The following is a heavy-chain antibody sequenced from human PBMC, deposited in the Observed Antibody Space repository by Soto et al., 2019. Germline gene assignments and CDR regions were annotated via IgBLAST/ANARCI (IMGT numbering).Heavy chain of an antibody. V-gene: IGHV3-48*01. Sequence: GGSLRLSCAASGFTFSSYSMNWVRQAPGKGLEWVSYISSSSSTIYYADSVKGRFTISRDNAKNSLYLQMNSLRAEDTAVYYCARVGARVTSQGDPIDYWGQGTLVTVSS. J-gene: IGHJ4*02. CDR2: ISSSSSTI. D-gene: IGHD2-21*02. CDR1: GFTFSSYS. CDR3: ARVGARVTSQGDPIDY.